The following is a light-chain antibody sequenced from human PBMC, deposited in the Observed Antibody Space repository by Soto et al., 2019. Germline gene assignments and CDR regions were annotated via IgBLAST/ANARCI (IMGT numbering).Light chain of an antibody. CDR3: QQYKNWPL. CDR2: GAS. J-gene: IGKJ5*01. Sequence: EIVLTQPPGTLSLSPGGRATLSCRASQSVSNNYLAWYQQKPGQAPRLLIYGASTRATGIPVRFSGSGFGTEFTLTISSLQSEDFAVYYCQQYKNWPLFGQGTRLEI. CDR1: QSVSNN. V-gene: IGKV3-15*01.